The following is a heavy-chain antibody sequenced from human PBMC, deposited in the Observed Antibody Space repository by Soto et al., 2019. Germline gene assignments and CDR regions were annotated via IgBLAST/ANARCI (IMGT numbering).Heavy chain of an antibody. CDR3: AKPLKPYGDNLYYFDY. Sequence: EVQLLESGGGLVQPGGSLRLSCAASGFTFSSYAMSWVRQAPGKGLEWVSAISGSGGSTYYADSVKGRFTISRDNSKNTLYLQMNSLRAEDTAVYYCAKPLKPYGDNLYYFDYWGQGTLVTVSS. V-gene: IGHV3-23*01. D-gene: IGHD4-17*01. CDR2: ISGSGGST. CDR1: GFTFSSYA. J-gene: IGHJ4*02.